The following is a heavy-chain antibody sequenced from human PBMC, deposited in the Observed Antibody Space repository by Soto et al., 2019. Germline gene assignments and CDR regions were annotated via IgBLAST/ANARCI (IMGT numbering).Heavy chain of an antibody. CDR2: ISGSGGST. J-gene: IGHJ3*02. CDR1: GFTFSSYA. V-gene: IGHV3-23*01. CDR3: AKDTVQYSSSWYGDAFDI. D-gene: IGHD6-13*01. Sequence: PVGSLRLSCAASGFTFSSYAMSWVRQAPGKGLEWVSAISGSGGSTYYADSVKGRFTISRDNSKNTLYLQMNSLRAEDTAVYYCAKDTVQYSSSWYGDAFDIWGQGTMVTVSS.